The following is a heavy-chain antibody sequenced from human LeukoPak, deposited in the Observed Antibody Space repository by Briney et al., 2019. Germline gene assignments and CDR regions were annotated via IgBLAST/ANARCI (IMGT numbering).Heavy chain of an antibody. Sequence: PSETLSLTCTVSGDSITSGDYYWTWIRQHPGKGLEWIGYISYTGSTYYNPSLKSRVDISEDTSKNQSSLKLNSVTAADTAMYFCARDSPRYYFDSWGRGTLVTVSS. CDR1: GDSITSGDYY. CDR2: ISYTGST. CDR3: ARDSPRYYFDS. V-gene: IGHV4-31*03. J-gene: IGHJ4*02.